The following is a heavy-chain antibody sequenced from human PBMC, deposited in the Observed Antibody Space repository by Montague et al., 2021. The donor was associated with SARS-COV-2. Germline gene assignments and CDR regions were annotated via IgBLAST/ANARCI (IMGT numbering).Heavy chain of an antibody. CDR2: IDWDDDK. CDR3: ARRTYDILTGYGYGMDV. CDR1: GFSFSTSGMC. J-gene: IGHJ6*02. D-gene: IGHD3-9*01. V-gene: IGHV2-70*11. Sequence: PALVKPTQTLTLTYTFSGFSFSTSGMCVSWIRQPPGKALEWLARIDWDDDKYYSTSLKTRLTISKDTSKNQVVLTMTNMDPVDTATYYCARRTYDILTGYGYGMDVWGQGTTVTVS.